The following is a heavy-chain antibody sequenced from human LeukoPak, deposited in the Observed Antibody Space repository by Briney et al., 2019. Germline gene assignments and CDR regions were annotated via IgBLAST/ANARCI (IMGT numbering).Heavy chain of an antibody. CDR1: GFTFSSYS. D-gene: IGHD6-19*01. V-gene: IGHV3-21*01. CDR2: ISSSSSYI. Sequence: GGSLRLSCAASGFTFSSYSMNWVRQAPGKGLEWVSSISSSSSYIYYADSVKGRFTISRDNAKNSLYLQMNSLRAEDTAVYYCARDKTVAGTLLPWGQGTLDTVSS. CDR3: ARDKTVAGTLLP. J-gene: IGHJ5*02.